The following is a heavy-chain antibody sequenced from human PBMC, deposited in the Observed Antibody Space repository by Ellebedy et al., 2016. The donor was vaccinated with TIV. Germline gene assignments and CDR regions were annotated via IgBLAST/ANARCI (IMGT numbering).Heavy chain of an antibody. CDR1: DGAISSNDW. V-gene: IGHV4-4*02. D-gene: IGHD1-14*01. Sequence: MPSETLSLTCAVSDGAISSNDWWSWVRQPPGKGLEWIGEIFHSGSTNYNPSLKSRVTISVDTSKNQFSLKLSSVTAADTAVYYCARSYKRTARDAFDIWGQGTMVTVSS. CDR3: ARSYKRTARDAFDI. J-gene: IGHJ3*02. CDR2: IFHSGST.